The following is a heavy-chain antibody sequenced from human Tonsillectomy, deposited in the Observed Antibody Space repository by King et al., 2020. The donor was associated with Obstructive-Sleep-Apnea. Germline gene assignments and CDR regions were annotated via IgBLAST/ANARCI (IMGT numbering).Heavy chain of an antibody. CDR2: IRFDGSNQ. D-gene: IGHD3-22*01. CDR1: GFTFSNFA. V-gene: IGHV3-30*02. Sequence: VQLVESGGGVVQPGGSLRLSCAASGFTFSNFAMHWVRQAPGKGLGWVAFIRFDGSNQYYADSVKGRFTIARDNSKCTLYLQMNSLRAVDTAVYHCAKIGHYYDSSGHYMDVWGQGTTVTVSS. J-gene: IGHJ6*03. CDR3: AKIGHYYDSSGHYMDV.